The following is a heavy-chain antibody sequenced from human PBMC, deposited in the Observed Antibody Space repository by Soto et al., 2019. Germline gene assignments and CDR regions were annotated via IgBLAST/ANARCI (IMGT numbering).Heavy chain of an antibody. V-gene: IGHV3-23*01. D-gene: IGHD2-8*01. CDR3: AKDYHIVLMVYAIRGAFDI. CDR2: ISGSGGST. Sequence: EVQLLESGGGLVQPGGSLRLSCAASGFTFSSYAMSWVRQAPGKGLEWVSAISGSGGSTYYADSVKGRFTISRDNSKNTLYLQMNSLRAEDTAVYYCAKDYHIVLMVYAIRGAFDIWGQGTMVTVSS. J-gene: IGHJ3*02. CDR1: GFTFSSYA.